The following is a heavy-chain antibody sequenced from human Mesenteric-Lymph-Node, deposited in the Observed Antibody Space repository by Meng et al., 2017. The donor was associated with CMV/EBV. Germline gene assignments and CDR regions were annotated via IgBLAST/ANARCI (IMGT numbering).Heavy chain of an antibody. CDR3: ARVRGDYGDHYYFDY. J-gene: IGHJ4*02. Sequence: SRYTLTDYYIHWVRQAPGQGLEWMGRLNPNSGGTNYAQRFQGRVTMTRDTSISTAYMELNRLTSDDTAVYFCARVRGDYGDHYYFDYWGRGTLVTVSS. CDR1: RYTLTDYY. D-gene: IGHD4-17*01. CDR2: LNPNSGGT. V-gene: IGHV1-2*06.